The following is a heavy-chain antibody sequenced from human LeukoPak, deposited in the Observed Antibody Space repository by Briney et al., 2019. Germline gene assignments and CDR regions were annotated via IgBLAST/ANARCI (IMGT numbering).Heavy chain of an antibody. D-gene: IGHD5-24*01. CDR2: IRGSGGTT. V-gene: IGHV3-23*01. J-gene: IGHJ4*02. CDR3: AKELYPGRDGYPGRFDY. Sequence: PGGSLRLSCSASGFTFSSYAMSWVRQAPGKGLEWVSAIRGSGGTTYYADSAKGRFTISRDNSKNTLYLQMNSLRAEDTAVYYCAKELYPGRDGYPGRFDYWGQGTLVTVSS. CDR1: GFTFSSYA.